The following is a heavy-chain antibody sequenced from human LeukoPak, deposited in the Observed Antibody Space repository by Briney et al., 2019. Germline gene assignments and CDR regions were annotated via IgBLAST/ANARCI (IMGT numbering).Heavy chain of an antibody. V-gene: IGHV4-59*01. CDR2: IYYSGST. J-gene: IGHJ4*02. CDR1: GGSISSYY. D-gene: IGHD6-6*01. CDR3: ARSLYSSSPFDFDY. Sequence: SETLSLTCTVSGGSISSYYWSWIRQPPGKGLEWIGYIYYSGSTNYNPSLKSRVTISVDTSKNQFSLKLSSVTAADTAVYYCARSLYSSSPFDFDYWGQGTLVTVSS.